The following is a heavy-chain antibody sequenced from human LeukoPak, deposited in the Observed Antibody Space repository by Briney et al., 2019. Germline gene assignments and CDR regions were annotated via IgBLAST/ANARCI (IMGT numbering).Heavy chain of an antibody. Sequence: GGSLRLSCAASGLSFSASEMNWVRQAPGKALEWVSYISSSGDSVYYAESVKGRFTISRDNATNSLFVQMNSLRADDTSVYYCARKRCFDWGGEGMDVWGQGTTVIVSS. D-gene: IGHD3-9*01. CDR1: GLSFSASE. V-gene: IGHV3-48*03. CDR3: ARKRCFDWGGEGMDV. J-gene: IGHJ6*02. CDR2: ISSSGDSV.